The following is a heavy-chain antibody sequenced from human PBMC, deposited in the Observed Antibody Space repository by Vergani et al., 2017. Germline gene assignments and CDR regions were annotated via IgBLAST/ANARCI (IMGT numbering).Heavy chain of an antibody. D-gene: IGHD3-10*01. CDR1: GFTFSSYA. CDR3: ARDSRKLLWFGESSARFDP. V-gene: IGHV3-30*04. Sequence: QVQLVESGGGVVQPGRSLRLSSAASGFTFSSYAMHWVRQAPGKGLEWVAVISYDGSNKYYVDSVKGRFTISRDNSKNTLYLQMNSLRAEDTAVYYCARDSRKLLWFGESSARFDPWGQGTLVTVSS. CDR2: ISYDGSNK. J-gene: IGHJ5*02.